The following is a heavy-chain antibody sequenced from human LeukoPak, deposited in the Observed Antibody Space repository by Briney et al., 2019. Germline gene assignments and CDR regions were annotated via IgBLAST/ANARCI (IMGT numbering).Heavy chain of an antibody. CDR2: INPNSGGT. Sequence: GASVKVSCKASGYTLTGYYMHWVRQAPGQGLEWMGWINPNSGGTNYAQKFQGRVTMTRDTSISTAYMELSRLRSDDTAVYYCARDMRSWIQLWYLDYWGQGTLVTVSS. CDR1: GYTLTGYY. J-gene: IGHJ4*02. CDR3: ARDMRSWIQLWYLDY. V-gene: IGHV1-2*02. D-gene: IGHD5-18*01.